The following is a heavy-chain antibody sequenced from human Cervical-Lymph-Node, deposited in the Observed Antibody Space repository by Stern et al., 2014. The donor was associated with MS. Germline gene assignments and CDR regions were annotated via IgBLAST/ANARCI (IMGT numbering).Heavy chain of an antibody. CDR1: GGTFSSYA. CDR2: IIPIFVTA. V-gene: IGHV1-69*06. D-gene: IGHD5/OR15-5a*01. CDR3: ARAWHGGTVSTITAFDV. J-gene: IGHJ3*01. Sequence: VHLVESGAEVKKPGSSVKVSCKASGGTFSSYAISWVRQAPGQGLEWMGGIIPIFVTANNAQNFQVRVTITADKSTSTAYMELSSLTSEDTAIYYCARAWHGGTVSTITAFDVWGQGTMVTVSS.